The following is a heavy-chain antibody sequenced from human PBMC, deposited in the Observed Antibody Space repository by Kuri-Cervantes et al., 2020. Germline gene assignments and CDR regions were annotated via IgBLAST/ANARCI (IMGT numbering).Heavy chain of an antibody. V-gene: IGHV4-34*01. CDR3: ASPQLLSSTEAFDI. CDR1: GGSISGYY. J-gene: IGHJ3*02. Sequence: SQTLSLTCAVYGGSISGYYWTWIRQPPGKGLEWIGDIYHRGSTNYNPSLKSRVTISIDTSKNQFSLRLSSVTAADTAVYYCASPQLLSSTEAFDIWGQGTMVTVSS. CDR2: IYHRGST. D-gene: IGHD2-2*01.